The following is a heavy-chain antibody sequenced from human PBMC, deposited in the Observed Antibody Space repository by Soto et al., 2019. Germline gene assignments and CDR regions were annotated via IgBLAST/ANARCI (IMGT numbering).Heavy chain of an antibody. CDR3: ARDQTGTTYGGGDI. J-gene: IGHJ3*02. V-gene: IGHV3-33*01. CDR1: GFTFSSYG. D-gene: IGHD1-7*01. CDR2: IWYDGSNK. Sequence: GGSLRLSCAASGFTFSSYGMHWVRQAPGKGLEWVAVIWYDGSNKYYADSVKGRFTISRDNSKNTLYLQMNSLRAEDTAVYYCARDQTGTTYGGGDIWGQGTMVTVSS.